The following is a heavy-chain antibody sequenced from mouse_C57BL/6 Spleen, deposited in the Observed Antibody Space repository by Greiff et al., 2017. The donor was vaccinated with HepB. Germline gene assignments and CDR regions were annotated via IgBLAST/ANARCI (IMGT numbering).Heavy chain of an antibody. V-gene: IGHV1-59*01. CDR2: IDPSDSYT. D-gene: IGHD1-1*01. CDR1: GYTFTSYW. Sequence: QVQLQQSGAELVRPGTSVKLSCKASGYTFTSYWMHWVKQRPGQGLEWIGVIDPSDSYTNYNQKFKGKATLTVDTSSSTAYMQLSSLTSEDSAVYYCARSRGITTVVAFYWYFDVWGTGTTVTVSS. CDR3: ARSRGITTVVAFYWYFDV. J-gene: IGHJ1*03.